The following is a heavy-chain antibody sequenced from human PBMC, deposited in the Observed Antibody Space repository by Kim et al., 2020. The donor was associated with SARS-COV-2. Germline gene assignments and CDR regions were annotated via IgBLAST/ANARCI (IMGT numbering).Heavy chain of an antibody. J-gene: IGHJ4*02. V-gene: IGHV3-23*01. Sequence: STYAADSVQGRFTISRDKSKNALYLQMNSLGAEGTAVYYCAEGVAAAGYYWGQGTLVTVSS. CDR3: AEGVAAAGYY. CDR2: ST. D-gene: IGHD6-13*01.